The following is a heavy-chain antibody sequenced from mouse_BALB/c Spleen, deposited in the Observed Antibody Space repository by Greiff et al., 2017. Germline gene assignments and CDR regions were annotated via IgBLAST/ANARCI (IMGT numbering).Heavy chain of an antibody. V-gene: IGHV5-6-5*01. CDR3: ARTIDGNYDY. CDR2: ISSGGST. J-gene: IGHJ2*01. Sequence: EVQVVESGGGLVKPGGSLKLSCAASGFTFSSYAMSWVRQTPEKRLEWVASISSGGSTYYPDSVKGRFTISRDNARNILYLQMSSLRSEDTAMYYCARTIDGNYDYWGQGTTLTVSS. D-gene: IGHD2-1*01. CDR1: GFTFSSYA.